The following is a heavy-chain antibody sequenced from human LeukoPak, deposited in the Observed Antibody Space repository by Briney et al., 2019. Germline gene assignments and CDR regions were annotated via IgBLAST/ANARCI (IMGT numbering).Heavy chain of an antibody. V-gene: IGHV3-7*03. CDR1: GFTFGDTW. CDR3: TTSYDMGWLIGY. D-gene: IGHD3/OR15-3a*01. Sequence: GGSLRLSCAASGFTFGDTWMNWVRQVPGQGLEWVANIKQDGSEKFYVASVKGRFTISRDNGKSSLYLQMNSLRAEDTALYYCTTSYDMGWLIGYWGQGTLVTVSS. J-gene: IGHJ4*02. CDR2: IKQDGSEK.